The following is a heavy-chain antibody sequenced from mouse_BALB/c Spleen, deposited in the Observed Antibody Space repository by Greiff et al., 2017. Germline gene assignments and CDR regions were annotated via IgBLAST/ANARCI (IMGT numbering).Heavy chain of an antibody. J-gene: IGHJ2*01. Sequence: EVKLVESGGGLVQPGGSLKLSCAASGFTFSSYGMSWVRQTPDKRLEWVATISSGGSYTYYPDSVKGRFTISRDNAKNTLYLQMSSLKSEDTAMYYCARRDYYGRRDYCDYWGQGTTLTVSS. V-gene: IGHV5-6*03. D-gene: IGHD1-1*01. CDR2: ISSGGSYT. CDR3: ARRDYYGRRDYCDY. CDR1: GFTFSSYG.